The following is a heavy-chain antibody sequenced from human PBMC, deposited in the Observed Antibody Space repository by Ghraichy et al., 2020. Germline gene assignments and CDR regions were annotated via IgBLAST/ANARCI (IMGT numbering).Heavy chain of an antibody. Sequence: GESLNISCAASGFTVSSNYMSWVRQAPGKGLEWVSVIYSGGSTYYADSVKGRFTISRDNSKNTLYLQMNSLRAEDTAVYYCARVSLYCSGGSCYSGWFDPWGQGTLVTVSS. D-gene: IGHD2-15*01. CDR2: IYSGGST. J-gene: IGHJ5*02. V-gene: IGHV3-53*01. CDR1: GFTVSSNY. CDR3: ARVSLYCSGGSCYSGWFDP.